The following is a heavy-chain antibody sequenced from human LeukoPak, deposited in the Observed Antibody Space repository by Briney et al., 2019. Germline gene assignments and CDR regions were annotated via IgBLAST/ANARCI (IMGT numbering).Heavy chain of an antibody. Sequence: PSETLSLTCTLSGGSISSSSYYWAWIRQPPGKGLEWIGNINYRGTTYYNPSLKSRVTISVDTSKNQFSLKLSSVTAADTAVYYCAVDYGDFVLDYWGQGTLVTVSS. V-gene: IGHV4-39*07. J-gene: IGHJ4*02. CDR1: GGSISSSSYY. CDR2: INYRGTT. D-gene: IGHD4-17*01. CDR3: AVDYGDFVLDY.